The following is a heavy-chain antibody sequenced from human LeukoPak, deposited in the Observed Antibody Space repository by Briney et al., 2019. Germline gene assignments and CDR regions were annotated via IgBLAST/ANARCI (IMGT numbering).Heavy chain of an antibody. V-gene: IGHV1-69*13. CDR3: ARGGIAVAGRGALDY. Sequence: GASVKVSCTASGGTFSSYAISWVRQAPGQGLEWMGGIIPIFGTANYAQKFQGRVTITADESTSTAYMELSSLRSEDTAVYYCARGGIAVAGRGALDYWGQGTLVTVSS. CDR2: IIPIFGTA. CDR1: GGTFSSYA. J-gene: IGHJ4*02. D-gene: IGHD6-19*01.